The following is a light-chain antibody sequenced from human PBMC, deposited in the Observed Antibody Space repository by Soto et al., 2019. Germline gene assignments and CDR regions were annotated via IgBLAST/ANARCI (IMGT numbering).Light chain of an antibody. CDR3: QQYNNWPPIT. J-gene: IGKJ5*01. Sequence: EIVMTQSPATLSVNPGERATLSCRASQSVSSNLAWYQQKPGQAPRLLIYGASTRATGIPARSSGSGSGTEFTLTISILQSEDFAVYYCQQYNNWPPITFGQGTRLEIK. V-gene: IGKV3-15*01. CDR1: QSVSSN. CDR2: GAS.